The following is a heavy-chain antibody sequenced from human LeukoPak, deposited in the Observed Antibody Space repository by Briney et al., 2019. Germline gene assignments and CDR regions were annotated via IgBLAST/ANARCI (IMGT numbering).Heavy chain of an antibody. J-gene: IGHJ4*02. CDR2: IYYSGST. D-gene: IGHD3-16*01. CDR1: GGSMNSYY. CDR3: ARPRLGEFHD. V-gene: IGHV4-39*01. Sequence: SETLSLTCSVSGGSMNSYYWGWIRQPPGKGLEWIGSIYYSGSTYYNPSLKSRVTISVDTSKNQFSLKLSSVTAADTAVYYCARPRLGEFHDWGQGTLVTVSS.